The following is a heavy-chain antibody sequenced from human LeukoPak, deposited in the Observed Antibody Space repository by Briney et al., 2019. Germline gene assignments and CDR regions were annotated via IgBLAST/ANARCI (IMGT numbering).Heavy chain of an antibody. Sequence: SETLSLTCTVSGGSVSDYYWSWIRQPAGKGLEWIGRIYTSGSTNYNPSLKSRVTMSVDTSKNQFSLKLSSVTAADTAVYYCARDTYYYDSSGYYRLDYWGQGTLVTVSS. CDR1: GGSVSDYY. CDR2: IYTSGST. CDR3: ARDTYYYDSSGYYRLDY. D-gene: IGHD3-22*01. J-gene: IGHJ4*02. V-gene: IGHV4-4*07.